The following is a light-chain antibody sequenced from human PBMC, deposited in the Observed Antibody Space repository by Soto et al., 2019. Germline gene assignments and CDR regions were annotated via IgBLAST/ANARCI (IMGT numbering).Light chain of an antibody. CDR2: GAS. CDR3: QHYSSSLYT. CDR1: ESVSSSY. J-gene: IGKJ2*01. Sequence: IVLTQSPGTLSLSPGERATLSCRASESVSSSYITWYQQKVGQAPRLLIYGASTRATGIPDRFSGGGYGSGTDFTLTISRLEPEDFAVYYCQHYSSSLYTFGQGTKVEIK. V-gene: IGKV3-20*01.